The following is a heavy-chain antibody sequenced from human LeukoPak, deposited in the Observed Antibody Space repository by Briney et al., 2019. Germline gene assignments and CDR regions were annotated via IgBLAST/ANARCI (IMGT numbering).Heavy chain of an antibody. CDR2: ISGSDDNT. CDR3: AKDRVCSGGSCYFDY. CDR1: GFTFSTYA. Sequence: GGSLRLSCAASGFTFSTYAMSWVRQAPGKGLEWVSGISGSDDNTFYADSVKGRFTISRDNSKSTLYLQMNSLRAEDTAVYYCAKDRVCSGGSCYFDYWGQGTLVTVSS. V-gene: IGHV3-23*01. J-gene: IGHJ4*02. D-gene: IGHD2-15*01.